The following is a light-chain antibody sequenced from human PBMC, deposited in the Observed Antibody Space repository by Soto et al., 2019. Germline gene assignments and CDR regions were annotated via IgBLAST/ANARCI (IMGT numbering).Light chain of an antibody. J-gene: IGKJ1*01. V-gene: IGKV1-5*03. Sequence: DIQITQSPPTVCSGVGDIVTITCRASQSILTWLAWYQQKPGKAPKLLIYKASTLKSGVPSRFSGSGSGTEFTLTISSLQPHDFATYYCQHYHSYSEAFGQGTKVDIK. CDR1: QSILTW. CDR3: QHYHSYSEA. CDR2: KAS.